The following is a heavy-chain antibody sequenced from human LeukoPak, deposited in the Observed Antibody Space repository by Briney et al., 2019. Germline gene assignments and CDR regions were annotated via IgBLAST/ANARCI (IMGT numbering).Heavy chain of an antibody. V-gene: IGHV4-59*01. CDR1: GGSFSGYY. CDR2: IYYSGST. J-gene: IGHJ4*02. CDR3: ARVTYDSSGYPFDY. D-gene: IGHD3-22*01. Sequence: SETLSLTCAVYGGSFSGYYWSWIRQPPGKGLEWIGYIYYSGSTNYNPSLKSRVTISVDTSKNQFSLKLSSVTAADTAVYYCARVTYDSSGYPFDYWGQGTLVTVSS.